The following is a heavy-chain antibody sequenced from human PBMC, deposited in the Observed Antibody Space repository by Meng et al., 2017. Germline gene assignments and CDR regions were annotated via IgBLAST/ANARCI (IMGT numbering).Heavy chain of an antibody. Sequence: QVQPGESGAEVTKPGASVKVSCKASGYTFTGYYMHWVRQAPGQGLEWMGRINPNSGGTNYAQKFQGRVTMTRDTSISTAYMELSRLRSDDTAVYYCARDYREYCSGGSCYYFDYWGQGTLVTVSS. CDR2: INPNSGGT. J-gene: IGHJ4*02. D-gene: IGHD2-15*01. V-gene: IGHV1-2*06. CDR1: GYTFTGYY. CDR3: ARDYREYCSGGSCYYFDY.